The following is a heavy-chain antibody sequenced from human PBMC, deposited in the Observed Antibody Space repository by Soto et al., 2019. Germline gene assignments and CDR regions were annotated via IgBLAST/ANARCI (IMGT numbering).Heavy chain of an antibody. J-gene: IGHJ5*01. Sequence: EVQLVESGGGLVQPGGSLRLSCVASGFTFSSYTMNWVRQAPGKGLEWISYISSSSTTIYYADSVKGRFTISRDNAKNSLSLQMNSLRDEDTAVYYCATGLMYSYSSGYNNWFASWGQGTLVTVSS. V-gene: IGHV3-48*02. CDR1: GFTFSSYT. CDR2: ISSSSTTI. D-gene: IGHD3-22*01. CDR3: ATGLMYSYSSGYNNWFAS.